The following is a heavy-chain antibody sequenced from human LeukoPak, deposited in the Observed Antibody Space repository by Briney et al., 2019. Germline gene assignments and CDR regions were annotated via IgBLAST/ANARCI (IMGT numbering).Heavy chain of an antibody. CDR2: IYYSGST. Sequence: SETLSLTCTVSGGSISSSRYYWAWLRQPPGKGLEWIGNIYYSGSTYYNPSLKSRVTITVDTSKNQFSLKLSSVTAADTAVYYCARDPGYFTFDYWGQGTLVTVSS. J-gene: IGHJ4*02. CDR3: ARDPGYFTFDY. D-gene: IGHD3-9*01. V-gene: IGHV4-39*07. CDR1: GGSISSSRYY.